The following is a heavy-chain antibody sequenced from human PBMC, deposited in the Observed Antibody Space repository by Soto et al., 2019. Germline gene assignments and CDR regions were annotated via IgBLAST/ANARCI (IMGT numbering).Heavy chain of an antibody. CDR3: ASDWWRTATYS. CDR2: ITASSSDV. V-gene: IGHV3-48*01. CDR1: GFSFSDSK. D-gene: IGHD2-8*02. J-gene: IGHJ4*02. Sequence: EVQLVESGGGLVKPGGSLRLSCAASGFSFSDSKMNWVRQAPGKGPEWVSYITASSSDVRYADSVKGRFTVSRDNAKNSLYLQMNSLRAEYTAVYYWASDWWRTATYSWGQGTLVTVSS.